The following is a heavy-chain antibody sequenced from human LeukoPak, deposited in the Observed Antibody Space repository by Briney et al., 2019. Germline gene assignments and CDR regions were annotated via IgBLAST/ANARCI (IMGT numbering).Heavy chain of an antibody. D-gene: IGHD6-13*01. Sequence: GGSLRLSCAASGFTFDDYTMHWVRQAPGKGLEWVSLISWDGGSTYYADSVKGRFTISRDNAKNSLYLQMNSLRAEDTAVYYCARRAAAGNYWGQGTLVTVSS. V-gene: IGHV3-43*01. J-gene: IGHJ4*02. CDR1: GFTFDDYT. CDR3: ARRAAAGNY. CDR2: ISWDGGST.